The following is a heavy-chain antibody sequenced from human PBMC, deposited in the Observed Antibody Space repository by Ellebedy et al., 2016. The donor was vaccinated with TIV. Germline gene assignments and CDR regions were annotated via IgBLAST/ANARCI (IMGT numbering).Heavy chain of an antibody. CDR2: INWNSNNV. CDR1: GYSFSSYA. J-gene: IGHJ5*02. CDR3: AAGSREYWFDP. Sequence: PGGSLRLSCAGSGYSFSSYAMSWVRQAPGKGLEWVSGINWNSNNVGYADSVKGRFTISRDNAKNSLYLQMNTLGVEDTAVYYCAAGSREYWFDPWGQGTLVTVSS. V-gene: IGHV3-9*01. D-gene: IGHD3-10*01.